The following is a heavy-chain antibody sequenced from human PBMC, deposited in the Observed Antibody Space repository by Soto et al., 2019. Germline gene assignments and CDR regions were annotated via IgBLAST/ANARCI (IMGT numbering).Heavy chain of an antibody. CDR3: ARVSGGLLWLDYGMDV. CDR1: GGTFSSYA. CDR2: IIPIFGTA. V-gene: IGHV1-69*13. Sequence: ASVKVSCKASGGTFSSYAISWVRQAPGQGLEWMGGIIPIFGTANYAQKFQGRVTITADESTSTAYMELSSLRSEDTAVYYCARVSGGLLWLDYGMDVWGQGTTVTVYS. D-gene: IGHD3-10*01. J-gene: IGHJ6*02.